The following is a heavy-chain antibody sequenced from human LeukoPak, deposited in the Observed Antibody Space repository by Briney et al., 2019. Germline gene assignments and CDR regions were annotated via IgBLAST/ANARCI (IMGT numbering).Heavy chain of an antibody. J-gene: IGHJ3*02. D-gene: IGHD2-2*01. Sequence: GSLRLSCAASGFTFSSYAMSWVRQAPGKGLERVSAISGSGGSTYYADSVKGRFTISRDNSKNTLYLQMNSLRAEDTAVYYCAKPLAEYQLLPRAFDIWGQGTMVTVSS. V-gene: IGHV3-23*01. CDR3: AKPLAEYQLLPRAFDI. CDR1: GFTFSSYA. CDR2: ISGSGGST.